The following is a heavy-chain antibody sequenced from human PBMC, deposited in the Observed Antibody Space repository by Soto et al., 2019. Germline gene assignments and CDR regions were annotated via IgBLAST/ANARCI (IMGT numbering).Heavy chain of an antibody. Sequence: QVQLVQSGAEVKKPGASAKVSCKASGFTFTSYGITWVRQAPGQGLEWMGWVSAYNGNTNYAQKFQGRVTMTTDTTTSTADMELRSLRSDDTAVYYCARDRSGATARDFDYWGQGTLVTVSS. CDR1: GFTFTSYG. J-gene: IGHJ4*02. CDR3: ARDRSGATARDFDY. CDR2: VSAYNGNT. V-gene: IGHV1-18*01. D-gene: IGHD1-26*01.